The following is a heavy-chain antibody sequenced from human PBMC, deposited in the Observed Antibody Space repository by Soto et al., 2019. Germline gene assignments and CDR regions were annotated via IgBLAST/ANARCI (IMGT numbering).Heavy chain of an antibody. J-gene: IGHJ3*02. CDR1: GYSISSGNY. D-gene: IGHD2-15*01. CDR2: FYHSGNT. CDR3: ARARWYDGFDI. V-gene: IGHV4-38-2*01. Sequence: WVTLSLTCVVSGYSISSGNYWGWIRQPPGQGLEWLGSFYHSGNTYYNPSLKSRVTIAEDASKNQFSLRLNSVTAADTAVYFCARARWYDGFDIWGQGTLVT.